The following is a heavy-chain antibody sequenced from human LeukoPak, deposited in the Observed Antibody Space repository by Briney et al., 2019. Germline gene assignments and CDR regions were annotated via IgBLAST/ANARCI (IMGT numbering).Heavy chain of an antibody. V-gene: IGHV4-38-2*02. J-gene: IGHJ3*02. CDR1: GYFITTGYH. CDR3: ARVEESLGDAFDI. Sequence: SETLSLTCTVSGYFITTGYHWGWIRQPPGKGLEWIGYIFHNGNNYYNPSLKSRVTISVDTSKNQFSLKLSSVTAADAAVYYCARVEESLGDAFDIWGQGTMVTVSS. CDR2: IFHNGNN.